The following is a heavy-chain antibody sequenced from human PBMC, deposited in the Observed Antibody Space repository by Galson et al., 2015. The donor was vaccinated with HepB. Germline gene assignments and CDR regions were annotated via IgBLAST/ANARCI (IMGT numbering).Heavy chain of an antibody. CDR2: INTNTGNP. D-gene: IGHD6-19*01. CDR3: ARRYSSGWYYFDY. CDR1: GYTFTSYA. J-gene: IGHJ4*02. Sequence: SVKVSCKASGYTFTSYAMNWVRQAPGQGPEWMGWINTNTGNPTYAQGFTGRFVFSLDTSVSTAYLQISSLKAEDTAVYYCARRYSSGWYYFDYWGQGTLVTVSS. V-gene: IGHV7-4-1*02.